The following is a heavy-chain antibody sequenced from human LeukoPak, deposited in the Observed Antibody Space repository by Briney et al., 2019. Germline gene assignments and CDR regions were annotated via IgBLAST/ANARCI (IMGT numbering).Heavy chain of an antibody. D-gene: IGHD6-19*01. J-gene: IGHJ4*02. V-gene: IGHV3-23*01. Sequence: PGGSLRLSCAASGFTFSSYAMSWVRQAPGKGLERVSAISGSGSSTYYADSVKGRFTISRDNSKNTLYLQMNSLRAEDTAVYYCAKPRENSSGVGRYFDYWGQGTLVTVSS. CDR1: GFTFSSYA. CDR3: AKPRENSSGVGRYFDY. CDR2: ISGSGSST.